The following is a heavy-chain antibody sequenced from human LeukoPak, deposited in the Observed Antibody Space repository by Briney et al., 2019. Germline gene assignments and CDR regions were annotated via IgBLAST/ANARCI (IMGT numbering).Heavy chain of an antibody. D-gene: IGHD3-10*01. CDR1: GYSFTSYW. CDR2: IYPGDSET. V-gene: IGHV5-51*01. Sequence: GESLKISCKGSGYSFTSYWIGWVRQVPGKGLDWMGIIYPGDSETTYSPSFQGQVTISVDKSINTAYLQWSSLEASDTAMHYCARHGTILRGEIDYWGQGTLVTVSS. CDR3: ARHGTILRGEIDY. J-gene: IGHJ4*02.